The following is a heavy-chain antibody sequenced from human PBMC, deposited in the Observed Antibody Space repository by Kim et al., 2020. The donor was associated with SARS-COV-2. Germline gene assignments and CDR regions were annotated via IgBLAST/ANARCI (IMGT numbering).Heavy chain of an antibody. D-gene: IGHD3-16*01. V-gene: IGHV3-74*01. Sequence: GGSLRLSCAASGFTFRTYYMHWVRQVPGKGLVWVSRIKGDGGGTDYAASVKGRFTISRDNPNNMLYLQMNSLRAEDTAVYYCARENWGPDYWGQGTLVTVSS. J-gene: IGHJ4*02. CDR2: IKGDGGGT. CDR1: GFTFRTYY. CDR3: ARENWGPDY.